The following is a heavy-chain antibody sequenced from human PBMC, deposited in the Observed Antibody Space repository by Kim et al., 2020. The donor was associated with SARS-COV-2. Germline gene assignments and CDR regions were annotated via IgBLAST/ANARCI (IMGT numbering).Heavy chain of an antibody. V-gene: IGHV4-34*01. CDR3: ARGHTMVRGVIIPPFDY. J-gene: IGHJ4*01. D-gene: IGHD3-10*01. CDR2: INHSGST. CDR1: GGSFSGYY. Sequence: SETLSLTCAVYGGSFSGYYWSWIRQPPGKGLEWIGEINHSGSTNYNPSLKSRVTISVDTSKNQFSLKLSSVTAADTAVYYCARGHTMVRGVIIPPFDYWG.